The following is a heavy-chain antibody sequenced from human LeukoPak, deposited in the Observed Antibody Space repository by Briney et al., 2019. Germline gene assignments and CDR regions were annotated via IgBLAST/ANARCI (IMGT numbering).Heavy chain of an antibody. CDR1: GFPFGNYW. V-gene: IGHV3-74*01. Sequence: GGSLRLSCVASGFPFGNYWMHWVRQAPGKELVCISRINNDGSTVYADSVAGRFTISRDNARNTLYLQMNTLRVEDTAVYYCARDYYGSIDLWGQGTLVTVSS. D-gene: IGHD3-10*01. CDR3: ARDYYGSIDL. J-gene: IGHJ1*01. CDR2: INNDGST.